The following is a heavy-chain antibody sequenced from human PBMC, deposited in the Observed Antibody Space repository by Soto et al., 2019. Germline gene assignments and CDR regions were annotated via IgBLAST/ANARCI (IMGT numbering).Heavy chain of an antibody. CDR3: ARHAAARRADVVAFQV. CDR1: GCSISRSPYS. J-gene: IGHJ3*01. Sequence: QLHLQESGPGLVKPSETLSLSCIVSGCSISRSPYSWAWLRQPPGQGLEWIGTIFYSGNIYYSESIKSRVSISVDTSKEQFSLKVRSVTAADTAVYYCARHAAARRADVVAFQVWGQGTPVTVSS. V-gene: IGHV4-39*01. D-gene: IGHD5-18*01. CDR2: IFYSGNI.